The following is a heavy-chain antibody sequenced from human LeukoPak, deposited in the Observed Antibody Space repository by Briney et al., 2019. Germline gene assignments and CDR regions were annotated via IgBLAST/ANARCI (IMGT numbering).Heavy chain of an antibody. V-gene: IGHV6-1*01. D-gene: IGHD5-18*01. CDR3: ARAGHGYQVAGFDY. CDR2: TYYRSKWYD. Sequence: SQTLSLTCAISGDSVSNNRATWNWIRQSPSRGLEWLGRTYYRSKWYDDYAVSVKSRITINPDTAKNQFSLQLNSVTPEDTAVYYCARAGHGYQVAGFDYWGQGTLVTVSS. CDR1: GDSVSNNRAT. J-gene: IGHJ4*02.